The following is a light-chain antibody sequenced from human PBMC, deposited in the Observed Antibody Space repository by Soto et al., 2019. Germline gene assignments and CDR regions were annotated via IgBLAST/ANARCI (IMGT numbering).Light chain of an antibody. CDR1: QSISSH. Sequence: DIQMTQSPSSLSASVGDRVTITCRASQSISSHLNWYQQKPGKAPKLLIYAASSLQSGVPSRFSGSGSGTDFSLTISSLQPEDFATYYCLQSYSSLFTFGPGTKVDIK. CDR2: AAS. V-gene: IGKV1-39*01. J-gene: IGKJ3*01. CDR3: LQSYSSLFT.